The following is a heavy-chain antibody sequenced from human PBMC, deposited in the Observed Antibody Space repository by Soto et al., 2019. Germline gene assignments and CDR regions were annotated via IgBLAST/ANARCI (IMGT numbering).Heavy chain of an antibody. V-gene: IGHV3-66*01. Sequence: EVQLVESGGGLVQPGGSLRLSCAASGFTVSSNYMSWVRQPPGKGLEWVSVFHSGGSTYYADSVKGRFTISRDISKNTLYLQMNSLRAEDTAVYYCARESPWYCSGGSCFFDYWGQGTLVTVSS. CDR1: GFTVSSNY. CDR3: ARESPWYCSGGSCFFDY. D-gene: IGHD2-15*01. CDR2: FHSGGST. J-gene: IGHJ4*02.